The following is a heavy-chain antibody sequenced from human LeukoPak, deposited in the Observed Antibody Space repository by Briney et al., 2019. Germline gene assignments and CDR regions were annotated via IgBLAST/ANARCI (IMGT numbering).Heavy chain of an antibody. Sequence: SETLSLTCTVSGGSISSYYWSWIRQPPGKGLEWIGCVYSSGNTNYNPSLKSRGTISVDTSMNQFSLNLSSVTAADTAAYYCARLHGGKGQYYFDYWGQGTLVTVSS. V-gene: IGHV4-4*09. CDR3: ARLHGGKGQYYFDY. CDR1: GGSISSYY. D-gene: IGHD4-23*01. J-gene: IGHJ4*02. CDR2: VYSSGNT.